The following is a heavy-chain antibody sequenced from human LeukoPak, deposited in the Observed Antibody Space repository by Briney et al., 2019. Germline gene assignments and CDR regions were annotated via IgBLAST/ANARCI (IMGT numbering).Heavy chain of an antibody. J-gene: IGHJ1*01. D-gene: IGHD3-16*01. CDR3: AREGDLRTYAEYFQH. Sequence: GGSLRLSCAASGFTFSSYAMHWVRQAPGKGLEWVAVISYDGSNKYYADSVKGRFTISRDNSKNTLYLQMNSLRAEDTAVYYCAREGDLRTYAEYFQHWGQGTLVTVSS. V-gene: IGHV3-30-3*01. CDR2: ISYDGSNK. CDR1: GFTFSSYA.